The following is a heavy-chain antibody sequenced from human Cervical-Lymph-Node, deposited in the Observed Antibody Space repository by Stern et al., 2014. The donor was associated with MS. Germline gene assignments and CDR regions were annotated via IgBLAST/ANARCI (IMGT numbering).Heavy chain of an antibody. Sequence: QVQLVQSGAEVKKPGASVKVSCKASGYTFTSYYMHWVRQAPGQGLEWMGIINPSGGSTSYAQKFQGRVTMTRDTSTSTVYMELSSLRSEDTAVYYCARCGGDCYSGSNWFDPWGQGTLVTVSS. J-gene: IGHJ5*02. CDR3: ARCGGDCYSGSNWFDP. V-gene: IGHV1-46*03. D-gene: IGHD2-21*02. CDR1: GYTFTSYY. CDR2: INPSGGST.